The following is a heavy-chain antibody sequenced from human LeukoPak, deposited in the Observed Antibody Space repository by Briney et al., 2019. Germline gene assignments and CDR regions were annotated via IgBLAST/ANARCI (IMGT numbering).Heavy chain of an antibody. Sequence: SETLSFTCAVSGGSISSGGYSWSWIRQPPGKGLEWIGYIYHSGSTYYNPSLKSRVTMSVDRSKNQFSLKLSSVTAADTAVYYCARFFGDYRNWFDPWGQGTLVVVSS. J-gene: IGHJ5*02. V-gene: IGHV4-30-2*01. CDR3: ARFFGDYRNWFDP. CDR2: IYHSGST. D-gene: IGHD4-17*01. CDR1: GGSISSGGYS.